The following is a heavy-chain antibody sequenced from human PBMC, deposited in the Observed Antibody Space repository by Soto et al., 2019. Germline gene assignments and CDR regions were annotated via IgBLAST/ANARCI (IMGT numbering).Heavy chain of an antibody. J-gene: IGHJ6*02. V-gene: IGHV1-3*01. D-gene: IGHD3-10*01. Sequence: ASVKVSCKASGYTFTSYAMHWVRQVPGQRLEWMGWINAGNGNTKYSQKFQGRVTITRDTSASTAYMELSSLRSEDTAVYYCAGFYGWGSYYYYYGMDVWGQGPTVTVP. CDR2: INAGNGNT. CDR1: GYTFTSYA. CDR3: AGFYGWGSYYYYYGMDV.